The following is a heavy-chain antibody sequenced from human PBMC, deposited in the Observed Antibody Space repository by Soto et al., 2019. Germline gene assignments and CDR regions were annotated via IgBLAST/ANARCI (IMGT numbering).Heavy chain of an antibody. J-gene: IGHJ5*02. CDR3: ARDVAAAGTYWFDP. CDR1: GYTFTSYG. Sequence: GASVKVSCKASGYTFTSYGISWVRQAPGQGLEWMGWISAYNGNTNYAQKLQGRVTMTTDTSTSTAYMELRSLRSDDTAVYYCARDVAAAGTYWFDPWGQGTLVTVSS. V-gene: IGHV1-18*01. CDR2: ISAYNGNT. D-gene: IGHD6-13*01.